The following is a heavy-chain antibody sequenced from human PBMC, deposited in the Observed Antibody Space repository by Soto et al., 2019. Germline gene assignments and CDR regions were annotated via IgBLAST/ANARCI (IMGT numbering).Heavy chain of an antibody. Sequence: QVQLVQSGAEVKKPGSSVKVSCKASGGTFSSYAISWVRQAPGQGLEWMAGIIPIFGTANYAQKFQGRVTTTAAESTSNAYMGLGSLRYEDTAVNYCARGGYSDILTGSLPPFDYWGQGTLVTVSS. V-gene: IGHV1-69*12. CDR2: IIPIFGTA. CDR3: ARGGYSDILTGSLPPFDY. CDR1: GGTFSSYA. D-gene: IGHD3-9*01. J-gene: IGHJ4*02.